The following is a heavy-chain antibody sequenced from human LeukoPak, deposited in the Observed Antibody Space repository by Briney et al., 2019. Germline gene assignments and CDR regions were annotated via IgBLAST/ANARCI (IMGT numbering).Heavy chain of an antibody. Sequence: PGGSLRLSCAASGFTFSSYAMHWVRQAPGKGLEWVSGINWNGGSTGYADSVKGRFTISRDNAKNSLYLQMNSLRAEDTALYYCARASGSYFFGDYYYYYMDVWGKGTTVTVSS. D-gene: IGHD1-26*01. J-gene: IGHJ6*03. CDR2: INWNGGST. CDR1: GFTFSSYA. V-gene: IGHV3-20*04. CDR3: ARASGSYFFGDYYYYYMDV.